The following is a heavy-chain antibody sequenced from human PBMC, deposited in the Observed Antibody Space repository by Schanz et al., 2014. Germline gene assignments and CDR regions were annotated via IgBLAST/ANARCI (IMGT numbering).Heavy chain of an antibody. CDR2: IWSDGSGK. CDR3: ASPSGYSDYGTYFDF. Sequence: PGGSLRLSCAASGFTFSSYGMHWVRQAPGKGLEWVAVIWSDGSGKYYADSVKGRFTISRDSPKNTLYLQMNSLRAEDTAVYYCASPSGYSDYGTYFDFWGQGTLVTVSS. D-gene: IGHD5-12*01. CDR1: GFTFSSYG. V-gene: IGHV3-33*01. J-gene: IGHJ4*02.